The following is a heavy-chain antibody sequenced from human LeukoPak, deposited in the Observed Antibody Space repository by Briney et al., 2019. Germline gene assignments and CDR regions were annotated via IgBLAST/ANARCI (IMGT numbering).Heavy chain of an antibody. D-gene: IGHD4-23*01. Sequence: GGSLRLSCAASGFSVSNTYMSWVRQAPGKGLEWVSVIYSGDSGVSTYYADSVKGRFTISRHNSKNTLYLQMSSLRAEDTAVYFCARVGTTVVTPDGMDVWGQGTTVTVSS. J-gene: IGHJ6*02. CDR2: IYSGDSGVST. V-gene: IGHV3-53*04. CDR3: ARVGTTVVTPDGMDV. CDR1: GFSVSNTY.